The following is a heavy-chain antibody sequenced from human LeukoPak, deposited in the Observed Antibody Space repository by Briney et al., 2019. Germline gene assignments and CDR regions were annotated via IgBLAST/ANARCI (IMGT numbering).Heavy chain of an antibody. V-gene: IGHV1-24*01. D-gene: IGHD3-10*01. Sequence: ASVKVSCKVSGYTLTELSMHWVRQAPGKGLEWMGGFDPEDGETIYAQKLQGRVTMTTEKSTSTAYMELRSLTSDDTAVYYCTRDPDGDDAFDIWGQGTMVIVSS. CDR3: TRDPDGDDAFDI. CDR2: FDPEDGET. J-gene: IGHJ3*02. CDR1: GYTLTELS.